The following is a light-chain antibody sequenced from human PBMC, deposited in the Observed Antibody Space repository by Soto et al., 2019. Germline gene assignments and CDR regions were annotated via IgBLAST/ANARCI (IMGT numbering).Light chain of an antibody. CDR3: QEYGTSHPWT. J-gene: IGKJ1*01. V-gene: IGKV3-20*01. CDR1: QNIRGNE. CDR2: GGS. Sequence: EVVLTQSPGALSLSPGEGVTLSCRASQNIRGNELAWYRQKRGQAPRLLMYGGSTRADGIPDRFSGRGTGTTFTLNISRLEPEDSAVYSCQEYGTSHPWTFGQGTKLEIK.